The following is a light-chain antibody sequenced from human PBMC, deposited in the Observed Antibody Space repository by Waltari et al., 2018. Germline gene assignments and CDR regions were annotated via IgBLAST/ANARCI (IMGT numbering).Light chain of an antibody. CDR1: QDISKW. V-gene: IGKV1-33*01. CDR3: QQYDSLPYI. CDR2: DES. Sequence: DMKMTQSQSSLFAYVGDRVTITCQASQDISKWLNWYQHKPGKAPKLLIYDESNLQTGVPSRFSGSGSGTSFTFTITALQPEDVATYYCQQYDSLPYIFGQGTKLEIK. J-gene: IGKJ2*01.